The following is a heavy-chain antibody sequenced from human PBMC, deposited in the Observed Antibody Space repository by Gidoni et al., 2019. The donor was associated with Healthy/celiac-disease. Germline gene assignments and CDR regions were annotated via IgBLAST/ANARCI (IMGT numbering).Heavy chain of an antibody. V-gene: IGHV4-31*02. Sequence: LEWIGYIYYSGSTYYNPSLKSRVTISVDTSKNQFSLKLSSVTAADTAVYYCARGGLDYYYGMDVWGQGTTVTVSS. CDR2: IYYSGST. J-gene: IGHJ6*02. CDR3: ARGGLDYYYGMDV.